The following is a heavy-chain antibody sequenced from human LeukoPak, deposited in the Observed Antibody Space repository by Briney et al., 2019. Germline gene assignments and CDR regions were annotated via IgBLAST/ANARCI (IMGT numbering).Heavy chain of an antibody. Sequence: PGGSLRLSCAASGFTFSSYAMSWVRQAPGKGLEWVSGISGSGDSTYCADSVKGRFTISRDNSKNTLYLQMNSLRAEDTAVYYCAKEGGQARNLDYWGQGTLVTVSS. CDR1: GFTFSSYA. V-gene: IGHV3-23*01. J-gene: IGHJ4*02. D-gene: IGHD1-14*01. CDR2: ISGSGDST. CDR3: AKEGGQARNLDY.